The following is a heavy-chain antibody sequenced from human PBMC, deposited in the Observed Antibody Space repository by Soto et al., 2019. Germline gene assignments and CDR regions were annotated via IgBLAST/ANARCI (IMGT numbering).Heavy chain of an antibody. CDR3: ARNMTTIGGTPTSSEGDFGMDV. CDR2: IDPSGSYT. CDR1: GYTFSNNW. J-gene: IGHJ6*02. V-gene: IGHV5-10-1*01. Sequence: PGESLKISCQGSGYTFSNNWISWVRQKPGKGLEWMGKIDPSGSYTDYSPSFQGHVSLSVDKSVSTAYLQWSSLKASDSAIYYCARNMTTIGGTPTSSEGDFGMDVWGHGTAVTVSS. D-gene: IGHD3-16*01.